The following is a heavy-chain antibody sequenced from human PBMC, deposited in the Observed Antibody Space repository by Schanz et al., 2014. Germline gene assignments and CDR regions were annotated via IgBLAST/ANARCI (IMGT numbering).Heavy chain of an antibody. V-gene: IGHV1-46*01. Sequence: QVQLVQSGAEVKKPGASVKVSCKASGYTFISYGIKWVRQAPGQGLEWMGIVNPSVRGTHFAREFQGRVTVTRDTSTSTVYMELSSLRSEDTAVYYCARPSDSSWYMDVWGKGTTXTVSS. J-gene: IGHJ6*03. D-gene: IGHD2-21*02. CDR2: VNPSVRGT. CDR1: GYTFISYG. CDR3: ARPSDSSWYMDV.